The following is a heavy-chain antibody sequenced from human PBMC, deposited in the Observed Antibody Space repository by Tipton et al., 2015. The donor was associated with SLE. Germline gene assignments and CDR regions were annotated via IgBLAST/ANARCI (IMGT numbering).Heavy chain of an antibody. J-gene: IGHJ4*02. D-gene: IGHD3-3*01. V-gene: IGHV4-31*03. CDR3: AREPRSGYHGY. CDR1: GGSISSGGYF. Sequence: TLSLTCTVSGGSISSGGYFWSWIRQHPGKGLEWIGYIFYSANTDYNPSLKSRATISVDTSKNQVSLKLGSVTAADTAVYYCAREPRSGYHGYWGQGTLVTVSS. CDR2: IFYSANT.